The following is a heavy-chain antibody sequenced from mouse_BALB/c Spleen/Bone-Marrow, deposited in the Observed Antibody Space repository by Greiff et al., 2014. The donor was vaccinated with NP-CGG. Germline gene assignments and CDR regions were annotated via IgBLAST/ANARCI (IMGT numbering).Heavy chain of an antibody. Sequence: QVQLQQSGPELVKPGASVRISCKASGFTFTSYFIHWMKERPGQGLEWIGWIYPGNVNTNYNEKFKGKATLTADKSSTTAYMQLSSLTSEDSAVYFCARRFITMTHWYFDVWGAGTTVTVSS. CDR1: GFTFTSYF. J-gene: IGHJ1*01. CDR3: ARRFITMTHWYFDV. D-gene: IGHD1-2*01. V-gene: IGHV1S56*01. CDR2: IYPGNVNT.